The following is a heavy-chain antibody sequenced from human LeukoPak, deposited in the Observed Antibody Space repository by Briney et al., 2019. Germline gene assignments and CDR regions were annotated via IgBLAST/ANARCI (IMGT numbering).Heavy chain of an antibody. CDR3: ARDLYGDYSPFFDY. D-gene: IGHD4-17*01. Sequence: GGSLRLSCAASGFTFSSYSMNWVRQAPGKGLEWVSSISSSSSYIYYADSVKARFTISRDNAKNSLYLQMNSLRAEDTAVYYCARDLYGDYSPFFDYWGQGTLVTVSS. J-gene: IGHJ4*02. CDR2: ISSSSSYI. V-gene: IGHV3-21*01. CDR1: GFTFSSYS.